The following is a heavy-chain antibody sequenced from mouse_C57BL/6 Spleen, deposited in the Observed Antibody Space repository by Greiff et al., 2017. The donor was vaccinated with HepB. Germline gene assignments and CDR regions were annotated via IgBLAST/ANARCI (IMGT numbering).Heavy chain of an antibody. V-gene: IGHV5-9-1*02. J-gene: IGHJ4*01. D-gene: IGHD2-3*01. Sequence: EVKLVESGEGLVKPGGSLKLSCAASGFTFSSYAMSWVRQTPEKRLEWVAYISSGGDYIYYADTVKGRFTISRDNARNTLYLQMSSLKSEDTAMYYCTRDDGYIYYAMDYWGQGTSVTVSS. CDR1: GFTFSSYA. CDR3: TRDDGYIYYAMDY. CDR2: ISSGGDYI.